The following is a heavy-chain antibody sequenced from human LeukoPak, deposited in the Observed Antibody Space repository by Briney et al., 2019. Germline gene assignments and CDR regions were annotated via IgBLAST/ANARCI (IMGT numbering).Heavy chain of an antibody. Sequence: ASVKVSCKASVYTSIAYYMHWVRQAPGQGLEWMGWINPNSGGTNYAQKFQGRVTMTRNTSISTAYMELSSLRSEDTAVYYCAREEGTYYYGSGSINWFDPWGQGTLVTVSS. J-gene: IGHJ5*02. V-gene: IGHV1-2*02. CDR3: AREEGTYYYGSGSINWFDP. CDR1: VYTSIAYY. CDR2: INPNSGGT. D-gene: IGHD3-10*01.